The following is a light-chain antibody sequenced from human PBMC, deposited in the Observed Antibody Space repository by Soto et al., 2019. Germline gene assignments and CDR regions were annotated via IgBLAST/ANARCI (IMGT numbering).Light chain of an antibody. CDR3: MQALQTPPT. V-gene: IGKV1-5*01. CDR1: QSISSW. J-gene: IGKJ1*01. CDR2: DAS. Sequence: DIQMTQSPSTLSASVGDRVTITCRASQSISSWLAWYQQKPGKAPKLLIYDASSLESGVPSRFSGSGSGTDFTLRISRMEAEDVGVYYCMQALQTPPTFGQGTKVEVK.